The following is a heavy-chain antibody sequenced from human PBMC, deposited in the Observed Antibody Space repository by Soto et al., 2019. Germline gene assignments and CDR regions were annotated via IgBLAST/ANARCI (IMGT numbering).Heavy chain of an antibody. J-gene: IGHJ6*02. CDR1: GGTFSSYA. V-gene: IGHV1-69*13. Sequence: SVKVSCKASGGTFSSYAISCVRQAPGQGLEWMGGIIPIFGTANYAQKFQGRVTITADESTSTAYMELSSLRSEDTAVYYCARGGPRSITIFGVQTLGRYYYGMDVWGQGTTVTVSS. CDR2: IIPIFGTA. CDR3: ARGGPRSITIFGVQTLGRYYYGMDV. D-gene: IGHD3-3*01.